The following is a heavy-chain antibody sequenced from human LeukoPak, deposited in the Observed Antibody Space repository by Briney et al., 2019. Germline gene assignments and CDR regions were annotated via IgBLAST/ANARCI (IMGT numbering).Heavy chain of an antibody. Sequence: GGSLRLSCTTSGFTFSNYAMSWVRQAPGKGLEWVANIKQDGSEKYYVDSVKGRFTISRDNAKNSLYLQMNSLRAEDTALYYCAKDIAATDYYYYGMDVWGQGTTVTVSS. J-gene: IGHJ6*02. CDR2: IKQDGSEK. CDR3: AKDIAATDYYYYGMDV. D-gene: IGHD6-6*01. V-gene: IGHV3-7*03. CDR1: GFTFSNYA.